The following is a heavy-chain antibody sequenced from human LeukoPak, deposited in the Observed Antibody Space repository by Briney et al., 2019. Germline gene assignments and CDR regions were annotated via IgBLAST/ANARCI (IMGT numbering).Heavy chain of an antibody. J-gene: IGHJ4*02. CDR3: ARDMYSGSYYQYYFDY. D-gene: IGHD1-26*01. CDR1: GFTFSDYH. Sequence: PGGSLRLSCAASGFTFSDYHMSWIRQAPGKGLEWVSYISGSDGSIYHADSVKGRFTISRDNAKNSLYLQMNSLRAEDTAVYYCARDMYSGSYYQYYFDYWGQGTLVTVSS. V-gene: IGHV3-11*04. CDR2: ISGSDGSI.